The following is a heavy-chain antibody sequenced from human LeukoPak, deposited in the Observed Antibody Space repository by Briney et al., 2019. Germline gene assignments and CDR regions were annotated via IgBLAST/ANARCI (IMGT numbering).Heavy chain of an antibody. CDR1: GGPFSGYF. CDR2: IHNSGTT. J-gene: IGHJ4*02. Sequence: SETLSLTCAVSGGPFSGYFWSWLRQSSGKGLEWIGEIHNSGTTNYNPSLNSRVTISEDTSKNQFYLNLSSVTAADTAVYYCARRYYYNSGSFPFDFWGQGTLVTVSS. D-gene: IGHD3-10*01. V-gene: IGHV4-34*01. CDR3: ARRYYYNSGSFPFDF.